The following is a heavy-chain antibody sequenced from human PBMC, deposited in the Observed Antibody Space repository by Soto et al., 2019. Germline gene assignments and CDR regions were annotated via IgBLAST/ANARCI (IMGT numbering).Heavy chain of an antibody. CDR3: ARARSSGAVDY. CDR1: GFTFSSYW. V-gene: IGHV3-7*01. CDR2: IKQEGSEK. J-gene: IGHJ4*02. Sequence: PGGSLRLSCAASGFTFSSYWMGWVRQAPGKGLEWVANIKQEGSEKYYVDTVKGQFTISRDNAKNSLNLQMNSLSAEDTAVYYFARARSSGAVDYWGQGTLVTVSS. D-gene: IGHD1-1*01.